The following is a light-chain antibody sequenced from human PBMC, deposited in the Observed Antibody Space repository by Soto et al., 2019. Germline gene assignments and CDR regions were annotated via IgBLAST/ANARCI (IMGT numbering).Light chain of an antibody. Sequence: DIVMTQSPLSLPVTPGEPASISCRSSQSLLYSNGYNYLDWYLQKPGQSPQLLIYLGSNRASGVPERFSGSGSGTDFTLKISRVEAEDVGVYYCMQALQTPRTFGPGTKVDIK. J-gene: IGKJ3*01. CDR1: QSLLYSNGYNY. CDR2: LGS. CDR3: MQALQTPRT. V-gene: IGKV2-28*01.